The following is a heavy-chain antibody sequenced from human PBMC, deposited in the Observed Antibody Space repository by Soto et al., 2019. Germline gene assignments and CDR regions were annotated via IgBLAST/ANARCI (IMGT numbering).Heavy chain of an antibody. Sequence: PSETLSLTCTVSGDSIRSSYWTWIRQAPGRGLERIGDIYHTGTTNYNPSLKSRVSISVDTSKNQFSLRLRSVTAADTALYFCAKISAGSTNESMFTVFGHWGKGTLGTVAS. D-gene: IGHD2-8*01. CDR3: AKISAGSTNESMFTVFGH. CDR1: GDSIRSSY. CDR2: IYHTGTT. J-gene: IGHJ4*02. V-gene: IGHV4-59*03.